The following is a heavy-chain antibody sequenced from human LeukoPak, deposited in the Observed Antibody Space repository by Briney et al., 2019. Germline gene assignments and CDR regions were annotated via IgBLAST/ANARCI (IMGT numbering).Heavy chain of an antibody. J-gene: IGHJ4*02. CDR2: AFVSGGSA. D-gene: IGHD6-19*01. Sequence: PRRSLRLSCVPSGFTLNTYAMDWVRHAPEEGLEWVSGAFVSGGSAHYADSVKGRFTIPRDNSKNTVYLEMNSVRAEDTAIYYCGKTTTGYSSGQKPAWPVDYWGQGTLVTVSS. CDR3: GKTTTGYSSGQKPAWPVDY. CDR1: GFTLNTYA. V-gene: IGHV3-23*01.